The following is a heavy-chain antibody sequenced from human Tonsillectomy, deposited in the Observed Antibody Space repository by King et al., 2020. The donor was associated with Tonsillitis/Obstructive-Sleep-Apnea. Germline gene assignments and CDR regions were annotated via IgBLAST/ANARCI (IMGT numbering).Heavy chain of an antibody. CDR2: SRPNNGDT. CDR1: GYTFTSYD. J-gene: IGHJ1*01. Sequence: QLVQSGAEVKKPGASVKVSCKASGYTFTSYDITWVRQAPGQGLEWTGWSRPNNGDTNYAQKLQGRVTMTSDTSTSTAYMELRSLRSDDTAVYYCARDYYDSSGYYHGYFQHWGQGTLVTVSS. CDR3: ARDYYDSSGYYHGYFQH. D-gene: IGHD3-22*01. V-gene: IGHV1-18*01.